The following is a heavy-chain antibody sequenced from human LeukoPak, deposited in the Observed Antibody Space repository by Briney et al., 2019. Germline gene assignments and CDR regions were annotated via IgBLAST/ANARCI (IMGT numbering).Heavy chain of an antibody. CDR1: GFTFSDYY. CDR2: ISSSGSTI. Sequence: GGSLRLSXAASGFTFSDYYMSWIRQAPGKGLEWVSYISSSGSTIYYADSVKGRFTISRDNAKNSLYLQMNSLRAEDTAVYYCATSGYSVNFDYWGQGTLVTVSS. D-gene: IGHD5-18*01. V-gene: IGHV3-11*04. CDR3: ATSGYSVNFDY. J-gene: IGHJ4*02.